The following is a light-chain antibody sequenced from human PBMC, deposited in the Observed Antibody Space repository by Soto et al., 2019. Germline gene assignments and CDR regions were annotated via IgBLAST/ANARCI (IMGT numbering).Light chain of an antibody. CDR1: QSVSSSD. Sequence: EIVLTQSPGTLSLSPGERATLSCRTSQSVSSSDLAWYQQKPGQAPRLLIYGASSRATGIPDRFSGSGSGTDFSLSISRLEPEDFAVYFCQHYGTSPPYTFGQGTKVDIK. J-gene: IGKJ2*01. CDR2: GAS. CDR3: QHYGTSPPYT. V-gene: IGKV3-20*01.